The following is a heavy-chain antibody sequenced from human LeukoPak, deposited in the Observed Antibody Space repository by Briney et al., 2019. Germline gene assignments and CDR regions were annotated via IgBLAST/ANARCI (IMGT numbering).Heavy chain of an antibody. CDR2: ISGSGGTK. Sequence: GGSLRLSSAASGFTFASFAMSWVRQAPGQELEWVSTISGSGGTKAYADSVKGRFTISRDNSTNTLYLQMNSLRAHETAMYYCAKGHGEYTANYFDYWGEGTLVTVPS. J-gene: IGHJ4*02. D-gene: IGHD4-17*01. CDR3: AKGHGEYTANYFDY. CDR1: GFTFASFA. V-gene: IGHV3-23*01.